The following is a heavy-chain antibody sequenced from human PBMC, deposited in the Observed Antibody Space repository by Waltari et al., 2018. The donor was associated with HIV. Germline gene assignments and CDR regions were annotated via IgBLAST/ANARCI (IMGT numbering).Heavy chain of an antibody. J-gene: IGHJ3*02. CDR2: FDPEDGEA. V-gene: IGHV1-24*01. D-gene: IGHD3-3*01. CDR3: ATVGTRTLWSGPTAFDI. CDR1: GYTLTEFS. Sequence: QVHLVQSGAEVKKPGASVKVSCKVSGYTLTEFSMHSVRQAPGKGLEWMGGFDPEDGEAIYAQKFQGRVTMTEDTSTDTAYMDLSSLRSEDTAVYYCATVGTRTLWSGPTAFDIWGQGTMVTVSS.